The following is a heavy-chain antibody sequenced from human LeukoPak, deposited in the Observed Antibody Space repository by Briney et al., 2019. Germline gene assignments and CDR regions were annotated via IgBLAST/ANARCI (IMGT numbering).Heavy chain of an antibody. Sequence: VASVKVSCTASGYTFTSHLMHWVRRAPGQRLEWMGWINAGNGNTKYSQKFQGRVTITRDTSASTAYMEVSSLRSEDTAVYYCARGSYSYDTSGYSWFDPWGQGTLVTVSS. V-gene: IGHV1-3*01. D-gene: IGHD3-22*01. J-gene: IGHJ5*02. CDR1: GYTFTSHL. CDR2: INAGNGNT. CDR3: ARGSYSYDTSGYSWFDP.